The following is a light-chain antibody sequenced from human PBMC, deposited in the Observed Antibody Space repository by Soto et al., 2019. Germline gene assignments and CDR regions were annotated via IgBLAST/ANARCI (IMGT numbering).Light chain of an antibody. Sequence: EIVMTQSPATLSVSPGERATLSCRASQSVNSYLAWYQHKPGQAPRLLIYGASTRATSVPARFSGSGSGTEFTLTISSLQSEDFAVYYCQQCNNWPLITFGQGTRLEAK. CDR3: QQCNNWPLIT. CDR2: GAS. V-gene: IGKV3-15*01. J-gene: IGKJ5*01. CDR1: QSVNSY.